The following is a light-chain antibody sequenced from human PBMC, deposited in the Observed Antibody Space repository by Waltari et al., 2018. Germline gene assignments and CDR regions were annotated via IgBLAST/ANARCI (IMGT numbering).Light chain of an antibody. Sequence: QSVLTQPPSASGPPGQRVTIPCSGSPSNIGSNTVNWYRQLPGTAPKLLIYTNNQRPSGVPDRFSGSKSGTSASLAISGLQSEDEADYYCAAWDDSLIWVFGGGTKLTVL. CDR1: PSNIGSNT. J-gene: IGLJ3*02. CDR2: TNN. CDR3: AAWDDSLIWV. V-gene: IGLV1-44*01.